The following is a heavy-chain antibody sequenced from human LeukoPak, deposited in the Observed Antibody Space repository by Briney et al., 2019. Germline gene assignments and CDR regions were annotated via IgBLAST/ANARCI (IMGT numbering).Heavy chain of an antibody. CDR2: ISGSGGST. CDR3: AKGSLLWFGELE. CDR1: GFTFSSYA. D-gene: IGHD3-10*01. V-gene: IGHV3-23*01. J-gene: IGHJ4*02. Sequence: GGSLRLSCAASGFTFSSYAMSWVRQAPGKGLEWVSAISGSGGSTYYADSVKGRFTISRDNSKNTLYLQMNRLRAEDTAVYYCAKGSLLWFGELEWGQGTLVTVSS.